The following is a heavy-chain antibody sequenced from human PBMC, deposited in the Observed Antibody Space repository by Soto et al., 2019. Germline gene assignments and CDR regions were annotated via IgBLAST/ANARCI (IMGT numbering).Heavy chain of an antibody. V-gene: IGHV1-2*04. D-gene: IGHD1-20*01. J-gene: IGHJ5*02. CDR3: AREFNWSHNTPSSFDP. Sequence: GASVKVSCKASGYTFTGYYMHWVRQAPGQGLEWMGWINPNSGGTNYAQEFQGWVTMTRDTSISTAYMELSRLRSDDTAVYYCAREFNWSHNTPSSFDPWGQGTLVTVSS. CDR2: INPNSGGT. CDR1: GYTFTGYY.